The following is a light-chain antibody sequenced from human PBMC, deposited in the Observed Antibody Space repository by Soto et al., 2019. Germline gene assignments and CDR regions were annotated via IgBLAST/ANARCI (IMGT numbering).Light chain of an antibody. CDR3: QQFSSYPLT. CDR2: DAS. Sequence: EIVLTQSPGTLSLSPGERATLSCRASQSVDSKDLAWYQQKPGQAPRLLIYDASSRATGIPDRFSGGGSGTDFTLTISRLEPEDFAVYYCQQFSSYPLTFGGGTKVEIK. J-gene: IGKJ4*01. V-gene: IGKV3-20*01. CDR1: QSVDSKD.